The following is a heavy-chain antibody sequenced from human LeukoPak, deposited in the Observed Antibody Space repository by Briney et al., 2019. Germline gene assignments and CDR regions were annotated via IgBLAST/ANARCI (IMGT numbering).Heavy chain of an antibody. CDR2: ISGSGGST. J-gene: IGHJ4*02. CDR3: AKEMRYYDSSGYSQYYFDY. D-gene: IGHD3-22*01. Sequence: GGSLRLSCAASGFTFSSYAMSWVRQAPGKGLEWVSAISGSGGSTYYADSVKGRFTISRGNSKNTLYLQMNSLRGEGTAVYYCAKEMRYYDSSGYSQYYFDYWGQGTLVTASS. CDR1: GFTFSSYA. V-gene: IGHV3-23*01.